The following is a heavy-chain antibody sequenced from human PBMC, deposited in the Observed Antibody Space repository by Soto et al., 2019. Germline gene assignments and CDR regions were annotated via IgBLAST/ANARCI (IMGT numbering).Heavy chain of an antibody. J-gene: IGHJ6*02. V-gene: IGHV4-59*01. D-gene: IGHD2-8*01. CDR1: GGSIGGDS. CDR3: ARAGIVQVSYAMDV. Sequence: SETLSLTCAVSGGSIGGDSWSWIRQSPGKGLDFIGYIYHSGSTNYNPSLKSRVTISMDTSKNQFSLRLSSVTAADTAVYYCARAGIVQVSYAMDVWGQGTTVTVSS. CDR2: IYHSGST.